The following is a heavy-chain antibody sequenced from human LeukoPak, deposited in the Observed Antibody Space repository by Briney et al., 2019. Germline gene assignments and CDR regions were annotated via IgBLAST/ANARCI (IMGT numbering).Heavy chain of an antibody. D-gene: IGHD3-22*01. CDR3: ARDPGDYYDSSGYFDY. V-gene: IGHV4-59*01. CDR1: GGSISGYY. Sequence: PSETLSLTCTVSGGSISGYYWSWIRQPPGKGLEWIGYIYYSGSTNYNPSLKSRVTISVDTSKNQFSLKLSSVTAADTAVYYCARDPGDYYDSSGYFDYWGQGTLVTVSS. CDR2: IYYSGST. J-gene: IGHJ4*02.